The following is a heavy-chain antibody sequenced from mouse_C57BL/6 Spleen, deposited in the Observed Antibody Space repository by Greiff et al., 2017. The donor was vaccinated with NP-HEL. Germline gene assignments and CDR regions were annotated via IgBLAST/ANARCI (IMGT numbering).Heavy chain of an antibody. D-gene: IGHD2-2*01. CDR3: TREGTMVTTDAMDY. Sequence: EVQLVESGEGLVKPGGSLKLSCAASGFTFSSYAMSWVRQTPEKRLEWVAYISSGGDYIYYADTVKGRFTISRDNARNTLYLQMSSLKSEDTAMYYCTREGTMVTTDAMDYWGQGTSVTVSS. CDR1: GFTFSSYA. J-gene: IGHJ4*01. V-gene: IGHV5-9-1*02. CDR2: ISSGGDYI.